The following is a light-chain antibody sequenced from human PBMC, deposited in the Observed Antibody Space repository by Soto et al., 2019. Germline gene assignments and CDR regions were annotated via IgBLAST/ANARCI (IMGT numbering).Light chain of an antibody. CDR2: GAS. Sequence: EIVLTQSPGTLSLSPGERATLSCRTSQSVSSSYFAWYQQKPGQAPRLLMYGASNRSTGIPDRFSGSGSGTDFTLTISRLEPEDFAVYYCQQYGTLFKTFGQGTKVEIK. CDR1: QSVSSSY. J-gene: IGKJ1*01. V-gene: IGKV3-20*01. CDR3: QQYGTLFKT.